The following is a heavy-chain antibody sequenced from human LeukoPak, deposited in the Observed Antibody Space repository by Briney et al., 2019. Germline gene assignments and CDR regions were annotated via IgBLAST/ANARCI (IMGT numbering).Heavy chain of an antibody. J-gene: IGHJ2*01. CDR1: GFTFSSNS. Sequence: GGSLRLSCAASGFTFSSNSMNWVRQAPGKGLEWVSSISDTNRNYIYYADSVKGRFTISRDNTKNSLFLQMNSLRVEDTAVYYCARQRAYSGYDTYWYFDLWGRGTLVTGSS. CDR3: ARQRAYSGYDTYWYFDL. D-gene: IGHD5-12*01. CDR2: ISDTNRNYI. V-gene: IGHV3-21*01.